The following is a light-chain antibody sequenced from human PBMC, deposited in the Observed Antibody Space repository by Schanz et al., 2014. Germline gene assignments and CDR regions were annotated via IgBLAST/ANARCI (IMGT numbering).Light chain of an antibody. Sequence: QSALTQPPSASGSPGQSVTISCTGTSSDVGGYNYVSWYQQHPGKAPKLMIYDVSKRPSGVPDRFSGSKSGNTASLTISGLQAEDEADYYCNSYTSSSTLHVFGTGTKLTVL. CDR3: NSYTSSSTLHV. CDR2: DVS. CDR1: SSDVGGYNY. J-gene: IGLJ1*01. V-gene: IGLV2-14*03.